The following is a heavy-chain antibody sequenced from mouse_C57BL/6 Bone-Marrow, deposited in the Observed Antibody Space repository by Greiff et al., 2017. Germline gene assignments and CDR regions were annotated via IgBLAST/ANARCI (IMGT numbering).Heavy chain of an antibody. CDR3: ARQGYDYLDY. CDR2: ISSGGSYT. Sequence: EVKVVESGGDLVKPGGSLKLSCAASGFTFSSYGMSWVRQTPDNRLEWVATISSGGSYTYYPDSVKGRFTISRDNAKNTLYLQMSSLKSEDTAMYYCARQGYDYLDYWGQGTTLTVSS. CDR1: GFTFSSYG. D-gene: IGHD2-3*01. V-gene: IGHV5-6*01. J-gene: IGHJ2*01.